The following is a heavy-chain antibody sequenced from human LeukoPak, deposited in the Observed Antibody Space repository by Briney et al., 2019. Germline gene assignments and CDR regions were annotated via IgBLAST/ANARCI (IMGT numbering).Heavy chain of an antibody. Sequence: GGSLRLSXAASGFSFSSYAMHWVSQPPGKGLEYLSAISSNGGSTYYANSVKGRFTISRDNSKNTLYLQMGSLRAEDMAVYYCARARDGYNYFWFDPWGQGTLVTVSS. CDR3: ARARDGYNYFWFDP. CDR1: GFSFSSYA. V-gene: IGHV3-64*01. D-gene: IGHD5-24*01. J-gene: IGHJ5*02. CDR2: ISSNGGST.